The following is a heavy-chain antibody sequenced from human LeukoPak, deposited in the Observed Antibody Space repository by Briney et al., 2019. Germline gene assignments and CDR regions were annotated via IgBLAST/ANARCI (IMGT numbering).Heavy chain of an antibody. D-gene: IGHD6-13*01. Sequence: SQTLSLTCAISGDSVSSNSAAWNWIRQSPSRGLEWLGRTYYRSKWYNYYAVSMKSRITINPDTSKNQFSLQVNSVTPEDTAVYYCARTQDIAAPGTVAFDIWGQGTMVTVSS. CDR1: GDSVSSNSAA. V-gene: IGHV6-1*01. J-gene: IGHJ3*02. CDR3: ARTQDIAAPGTVAFDI. CDR2: TYYRSKWYN.